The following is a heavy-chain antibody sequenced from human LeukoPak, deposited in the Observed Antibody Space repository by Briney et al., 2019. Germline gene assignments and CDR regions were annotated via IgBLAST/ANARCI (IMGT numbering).Heavy chain of an antibody. V-gene: IGHV3-21*01. CDR2: VSSSSSYI. Sequence: GGFLRLSCAASGFTFSSYSMNWVRQAPGKGLEWVSSVSSSSSYIYYADSVKGRFTISRDNAKNSLYLQMNSLRAEDTAVYYCARDISRTPAIFRHYGMDVWGQGTTVTVSS. CDR1: GFTFSSYS. CDR3: ARDISRTPAIFRHYGMDV. D-gene: IGHD3-3*01. J-gene: IGHJ6*02.